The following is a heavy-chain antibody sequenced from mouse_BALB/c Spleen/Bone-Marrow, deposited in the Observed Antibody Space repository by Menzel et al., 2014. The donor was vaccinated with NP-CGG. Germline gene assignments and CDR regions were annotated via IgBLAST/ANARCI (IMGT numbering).Heavy chain of an antibody. V-gene: IGHV6-6*01. CDR1: GFTFSDAW. CDR3: TRYGNYGYFDV. D-gene: IGHD2-1*01. J-gene: IGHJ1*01. Sequence: EVKLLESGGGLVQPGGSMKLSCAASGFTFSDAWMDWVRQSPEKGLEWVAEISSKANNHATYYAESVKGRFTISRDDSKSSVYMQMNSLRAEDTGIYYCTRYGNYGYFDVWGAGTTVAVSS. CDR2: ISSKANNHAT.